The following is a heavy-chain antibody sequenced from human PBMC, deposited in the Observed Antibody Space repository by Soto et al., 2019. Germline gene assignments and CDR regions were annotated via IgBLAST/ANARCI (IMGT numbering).Heavy chain of an antibody. J-gene: IGHJ4*02. CDR3: ARDRLGYCSGGSCYADKGLDY. CDR2: IYYSGST. V-gene: IGHV4-31*03. D-gene: IGHD2-15*01. CDR1: GGSISSGGYY. Sequence: QVQLQESGPGLVKPSQTLSLTCTVSGGSISSGGYYWSWIRQHPGKGLEWIGYIYYSGSTYYNPSLKSRVTISVDTSKNQFSLKLSFVTAADTAVYYCARDRLGYCSGGSCYADKGLDYWGQGTLVTVSS.